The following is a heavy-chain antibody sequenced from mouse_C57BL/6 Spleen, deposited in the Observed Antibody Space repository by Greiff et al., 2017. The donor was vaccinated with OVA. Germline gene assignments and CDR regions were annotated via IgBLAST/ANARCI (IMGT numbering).Heavy chain of an antibody. J-gene: IGHJ2*01. CDR2: IDPSDSYT. D-gene: IGHD1-1*01. V-gene: IGHV1-59*01. CDR3: ARGDYYGSGPYYFDY. CDR1: GYTFTSYW. Sequence: QVQLQQPGAELVRPGTSVKLSCKASGYTFTSYWMHWVKQRPGQGLEWIGVIDPSDSYTNYNQKFKGKATLTVDTSSSTAYMQLSSLTSEDSAVYYCARGDYYGSGPYYFDYWGQGTTLTVSS.